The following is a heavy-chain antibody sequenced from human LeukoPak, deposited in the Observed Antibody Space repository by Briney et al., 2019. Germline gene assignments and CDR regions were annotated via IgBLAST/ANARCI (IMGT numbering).Heavy chain of an antibody. D-gene: IGHD6-19*01. J-gene: IGHJ4*02. CDR2: IVPIFGTA. CDR3: ATSGYSSGWYIGRDY. CDR1: GGTFSSYA. Sequence: SVKVSCKASGGTFSSYAISWVRQAPGQGLEWMGGIVPIFGTANYAQKFQGRVTITADESTSTAYMELSSLRSEDTAVYYCATSGYSSGWYIGRDYWGQGTLVTVSS. V-gene: IGHV1-69*01.